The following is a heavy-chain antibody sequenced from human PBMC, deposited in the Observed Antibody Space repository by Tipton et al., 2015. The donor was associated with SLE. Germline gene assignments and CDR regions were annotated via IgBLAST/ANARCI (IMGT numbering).Heavy chain of an antibody. CDR1: GFTFSNYI. Sequence: SLRLSCVVSGFTFSNYIIQWVRQAPGKGLEWVAVISPDGDQNHNTDSAKGRFTVSRDKSKNTLYLQMNSLRVDDTAVYYCVKVGGDWGQGIPVTVSS. D-gene: IGHD1-26*01. J-gene: IGHJ4*02. CDR3: VKVGGD. V-gene: IGHV3-30*18. CDR2: ISPDGDQN.